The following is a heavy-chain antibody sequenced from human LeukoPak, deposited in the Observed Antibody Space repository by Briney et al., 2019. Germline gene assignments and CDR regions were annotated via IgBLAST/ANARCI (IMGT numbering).Heavy chain of an antibody. V-gene: IGHV4-38-2*02. Sequence: SETLSLTCTVSGYSIRSGYYWGWIRQPPGKGLEWIGSIYYSGSTYYNPSLKSRVTISVDTSKNQFSLKLSSVTAADTAVYYCASPLMIVVVTGAFDIWGQGTMVTVSS. D-gene: IGHD3-22*01. J-gene: IGHJ3*02. CDR1: GYSIRSGYY. CDR3: ASPLMIVVVTGAFDI. CDR2: IYYSGST.